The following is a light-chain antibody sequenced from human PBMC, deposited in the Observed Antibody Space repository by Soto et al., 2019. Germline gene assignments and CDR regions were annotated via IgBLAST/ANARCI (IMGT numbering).Light chain of an antibody. Sequence: EIVLTQSPGPLSLSPGERATLLFRASQSVSSIYLGWYQQKPGQGPRLLIYRASSRATSVPDGFNGSWSGTEFTLSISRLETGDLAVYDGQQYGSVITFGQGTRVEIK. CDR1: QSVSSIY. CDR2: RAS. CDR3: QQYGSVIT. J-gene: IGKJ5*01. V-gene: IGKV3-20*01.